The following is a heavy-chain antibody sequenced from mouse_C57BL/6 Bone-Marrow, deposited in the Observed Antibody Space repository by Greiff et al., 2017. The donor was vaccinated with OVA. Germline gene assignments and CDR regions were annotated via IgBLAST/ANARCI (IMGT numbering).Heavy chain of an antibody. V-gene: IGHV1-19*01. Sequence: VQLKQSGPVLVKPGASVKMSCKASGYTFTDYYMNWVKQSHGKSLEWIGVINPYNGGTSYNQKFKGKATLTVDKSSSTAYMELNSLTSEDSAVHYCAANWAYWYFDVWGTGTTVTVSS. CDR1: GYTFTDYY. D-gene: IGHD4-1*01. J-gene: IGHJ1*03. CDR3: AANWAYWYFDV. CDR2: INPYNGGT.